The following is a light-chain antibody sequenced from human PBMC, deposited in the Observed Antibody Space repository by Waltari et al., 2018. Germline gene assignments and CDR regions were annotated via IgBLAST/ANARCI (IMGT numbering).Light chain of an antibody. CDR1: SSNIGNNY. Sequence: QSVLTQPPSVSAAPGQKVTISCSGSSSNIGNNYVSRYQQLPGTAPKLLIYDNNKRPSGIPDRFSGSQSGTSATLGITGLQTGDEADYYCGTWDSSLSATVFGGGTKLTVL. J-gene: IGLJ2*01. CDR3: GTWDSSLSATV. CDR2: DNN. V-gene: IGLV1-51*01.